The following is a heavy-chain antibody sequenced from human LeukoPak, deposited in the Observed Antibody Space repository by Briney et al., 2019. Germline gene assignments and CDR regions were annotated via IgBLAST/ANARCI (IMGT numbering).Heavy chain of an antibody. CDR1: GYTFTGDY. CDR3: ARDYASGSYYDY. Sequence: ASVKVSFKASGYTFTGDYLHWVRQAPGQGLEWIGWMNPNSGGTNYAQKFQGRVTMTRDTSISTAYMELSRLRSDDTAVYYCARDYASGSYYDYWGQGSLVTVSS. V-gene: IGHV1-2*02. J-gene: IGHJ4*02. D-gene: IGHD3-10*01. CDR2: MNPNSGGT.